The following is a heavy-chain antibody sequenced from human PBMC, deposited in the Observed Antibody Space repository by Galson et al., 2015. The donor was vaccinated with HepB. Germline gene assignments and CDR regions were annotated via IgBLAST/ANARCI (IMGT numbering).Heavy chain of an antibody. CDR3: ANASTTVSLRPDYYIYGLDV. V-gene: IGHV3-30-3*01. CDR2: ISYDGNFK. Sequence: SLRLSCAASGLSFNNYAIYWVRQAPGKGLEWVAVISYDGNFKYYADSVKGRFTISRDNSKNTLFLQMSSLILDDTAVYYCANASTTVSLRPDYYIYGLDVWGQGTTVIVSS. J-gene: IGHJ6*02. CDR1: GLSFNNYA. D-gene: IGHD4-17*01.